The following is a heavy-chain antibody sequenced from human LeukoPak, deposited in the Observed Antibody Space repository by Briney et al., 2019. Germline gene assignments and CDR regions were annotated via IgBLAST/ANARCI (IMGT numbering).Heavy chain of an antibody. D-gene: IGHD1-7*01. CDR3: ARDRYNWNYEEYYYMDV. CDR2: ISAYNGNT. J-gene: IGHJ6*03. CDR1: GYTFTSYG. V-gene: IGHV1-18*01. Sequence: ASVKVSCKASGYTFTSYGISWLRQAPGQGLEWMGWISAYNGNTNYAQKLQGRVTMTTDTFTSTAYMELRSLRSDDTAVYYCARDRYNWNYEEYYYMDVWGKGTTVTVSS.